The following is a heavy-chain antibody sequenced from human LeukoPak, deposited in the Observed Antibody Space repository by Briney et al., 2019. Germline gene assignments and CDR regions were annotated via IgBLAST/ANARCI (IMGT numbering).Heavy chain of an antibody. D-gene: IGHD3-3*01. CDR3: ARELAYYDFWSGPMNYYYYYTDV. CDR2: IYTSGST. J-gene: IGHJ6*03. CDR1: GGSISSYY. Sequence: PSETLSLTCTVSGGSISSYYWSWIRQPAGKGLEWTGRIYTSGSTNYNPSLKSRVTMSVDTSKNQFSLKLSSVTAADTAVYYCARELAYYDFWSGPMNYYYYYTDVWGKGTTVTVSS. V-gene: IGHV4-4*07.